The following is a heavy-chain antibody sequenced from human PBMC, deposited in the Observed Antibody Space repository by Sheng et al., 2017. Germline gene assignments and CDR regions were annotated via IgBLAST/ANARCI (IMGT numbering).Heavy chain of an antibody. Sequence: QVQLQESGPGLVKPLEALSLTCTVSGYSISSGYYWGWIRQPPGKGLEWIATIHHSGTTFYNPSLKSRITVSVDTSKNQFSLKLSSVTAADTAVYFCARPIAAGDFYDAFDIWGQGTMVTVSS. D-gene: IGHD6-13*01. V-gene: IGHV4-38-2*02. CDR2: IHHSGTT. CDR1: GYSISSGYY. J-gene: IGHJ3*02. CDR3: ARPIAAGDFYDAFDI.